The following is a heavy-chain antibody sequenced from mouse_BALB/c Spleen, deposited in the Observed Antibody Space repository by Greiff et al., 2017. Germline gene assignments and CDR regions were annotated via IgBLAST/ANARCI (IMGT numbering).Heavy chain of an antibody. J-gene: IGHJ4*01. CDR2: INSNGGST. CDR3: ARIYYGNYYYYAMDY. CDR1: GFTFSSYY. Sequence: EVQLVESGGGLVKLGGSLKLSCAASGFTFSSYYMSWVRQTPEKRLELVAAINSNGGSTYYPDTVKGRFTISRDNAKNTLYLQMSSLKSEDTALYYCARIYYGNYYYYAMDYWGQGTSVTVSS. V-gene: IGHV5-6-2*01. D-gene: IGHD2-1*01.